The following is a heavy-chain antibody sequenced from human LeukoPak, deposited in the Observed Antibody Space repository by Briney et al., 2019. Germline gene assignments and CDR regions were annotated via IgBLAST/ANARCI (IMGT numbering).Heavy chain of an antibody. D-gene: IGHD1-26*01. J-gene: IGHJ3*02. CDR2: INPNSGGT. V-gene: IGHV1-2*02. CDR1: GYTFTGYY. Sequence: ASAKVSCKASGYTFTGYYIHWVRQAPGQGLEWMGWINPNSGGTNSAQKFQGRVTMTRDTSINTVYMELSRLTSDDTAVYYCARDGAPPEGFDIWGQGTMVTVSS. CDR3: ARDGAPPEGFDI.